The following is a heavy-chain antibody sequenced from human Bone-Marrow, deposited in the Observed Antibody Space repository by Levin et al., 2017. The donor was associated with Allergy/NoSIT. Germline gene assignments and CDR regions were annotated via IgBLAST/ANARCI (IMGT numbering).Heavy chain of an antibody. D-gene: IGHD6-19*01. V-gene: IGHV1-46*01. J-gene: IGHJ6*02. CDR2: INPSGGSA. CDR3: ERARGSSGWDYYYYYGMDV. Sequence: ASVKVSCKASGYIFTTYYVHWVRQAPGQGLEWMGIINPSGGSANYAQNFQDRVTMSRDTPTTTVYMELSSLEFEDTAVYYCERARGSSGWDYYYYYGMDVWGQGTTVTVSS. CDR1: GYIFTTYY.